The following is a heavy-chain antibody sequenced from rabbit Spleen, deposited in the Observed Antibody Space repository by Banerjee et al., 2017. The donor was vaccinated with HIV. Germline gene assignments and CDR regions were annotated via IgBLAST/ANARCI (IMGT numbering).Heavy chain of an antibody. V-gene: IGHV1S7*01. CDR1: GLDFSSYY. Sequence: QQLEESGGGLVKPGGTLTPTCKASGLDFSSYYMSWVRQAPGKGLEWIGYIDPVFGSAYYASWVNGRFSISRENTQNTVSLQLNSLTAADTATYFCARGGGLWGPGTLVTVS. CDR3: ARGGGL. J-gene: IGHJ6*01. CDR2: IDPVFGSA.